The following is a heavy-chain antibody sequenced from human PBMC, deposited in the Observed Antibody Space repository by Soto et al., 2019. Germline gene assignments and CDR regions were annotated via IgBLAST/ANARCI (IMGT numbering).Heavy chain of an antibody. D-gene: IGHD3-16*01. CDR2: IYWDDNK. CDR1: GFSLSTSGLS. CDR3: TDVPFWGINYLPTRGMDV. V-gene: IGHV2-5*02. J-gene: IGHJ6*02. Sequence: QISLKESGPTLVNPTQTLTLTCSFSGFSLSTSGLSVGWIRQPPGKALEWLAIIYWDDNKRYSPSLKSRLTITKDHPKNQVVPNNTHIGPVEHTTYFCTDVPFWGINYLPTRGMDVWGQGTTVTVSS.